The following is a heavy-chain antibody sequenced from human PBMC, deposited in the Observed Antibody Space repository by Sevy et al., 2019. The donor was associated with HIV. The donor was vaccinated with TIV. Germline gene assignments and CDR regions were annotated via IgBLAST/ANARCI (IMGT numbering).Heavy chain of an antibody. V-gene: IGHV3-21*01. J-gene: IGHJ4*02. CDR1: GFTFSSYS. Sequence: GGSLRLSCAASGFTFSSYSMNWVRQAPGKGLEWVSSISSSSSYIYYADSVKGRFTISRENAKNSLYRQMNSLRAEDTAVYYCARDPTYYYDSRERNYFDYWGQGTLVTVSS. CDR3: ARDPTYYYDSRERNYFDY. D-gene: IGHD3-22*01. CDR2: ISSSSSYI.